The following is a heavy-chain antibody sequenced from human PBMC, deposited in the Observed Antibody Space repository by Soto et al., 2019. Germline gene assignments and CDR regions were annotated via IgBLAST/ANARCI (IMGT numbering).Heavy chain of an antibody. V-gene: IGHV4-31*03. CDR1: GGSISSGGYY. CDR2: IYYSGST. CDR3: ARGGSSWSYYYYGMDV. Sequence: SETLSLTCTVSGGSISSGGYYWSWIRQHPGKGLEWIGYIYYSGSTYYNPSLKSRVAISVDTSKNQFSLKLSSVTAADTAVYYCARGGSSWSYYYYGMDVWGQGTTVT. D-gene: IGHD6-13*01. J-gene: IGHJ6*02.